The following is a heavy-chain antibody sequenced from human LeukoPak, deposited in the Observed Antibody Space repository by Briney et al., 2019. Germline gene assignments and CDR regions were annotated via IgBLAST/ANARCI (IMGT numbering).Heavy chain of an antibody. V-gene: IGHV1-18*01. Sequence: ASVEVSCKASGYTFTSYGISWVRQAPGQGLEWMGWISAYNGNTNYAQKLQGRVTMTTDTSTSTAYMELRSLRSDDTAVYYCARDPDSSGWYVGLVDYWGQGTLVTVSS. CDR2: ISAYNGNT. D-gene: IGHD6-19*01. CDR1: GYTFTSYG. J-gene: IGHJ4*02. CDR3: ARDPDSSGWYVGLVDY.